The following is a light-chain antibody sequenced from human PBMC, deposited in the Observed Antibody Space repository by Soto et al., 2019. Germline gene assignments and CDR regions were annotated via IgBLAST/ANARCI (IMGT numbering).Light chain of an antibody. CDR3: HQYNNWPPGT. V-gene: IGKV3-15*01. J-gene: IGKJ1*01. CDR1: QSVSSN. Sequence: EMVMTQSPATLSVSPGDRATLSCRASQSVSSNLAWYQQKPGQAPRLLIYGASTRATAIPARFSGSGAGTEFTLTISTLQSEDFAVYYCHQYNNWPPGTFGQGTKVEV. CDR2: GAS.